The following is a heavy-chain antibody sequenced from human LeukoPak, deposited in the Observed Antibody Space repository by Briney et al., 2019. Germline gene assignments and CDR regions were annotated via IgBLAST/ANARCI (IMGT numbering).Heavy chain of an antibody. Sequence: PSETLSLTCAVYGGSFSGYYWSWIRQPPGKGLEWIGEINHSGSTNYNPSLKSRVTISVDTSKNQFSLKLSPVTAADTAVYYCARGHGYSYGRLVYYYYYMDVWGKGTTVTVSS. J-gene: IGHJ6*03. V-gene: IGHV4-34*01. CDR3: ARGHGYSYGRLVYYYYYMDV. D-gene: IGHD5-18*01. CDR2: INHSGST. CDR1: GGSFSGYY.